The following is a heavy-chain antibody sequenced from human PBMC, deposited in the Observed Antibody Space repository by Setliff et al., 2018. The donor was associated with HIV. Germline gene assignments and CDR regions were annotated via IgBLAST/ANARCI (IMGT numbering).Heavy chain of an antibody. CDR3: TSVQMAYAAFDV. V-gene: IGHV4-59*01. CDR1: GGSISTYY. J-gene: IGHJ3*01. D-gene: IGHD4-17*01. CDR2: IYFTGSS. Sequence: PSETLSLTCTVSGGSISTYYWSWIRQPPGKGLEWIGSIYFTGSSDNNPSLRSRVTLSVNTSKHQFSLKLSYVTAADTAVYYCTSVQMAYAAFDVWVQGTRVTVSS.